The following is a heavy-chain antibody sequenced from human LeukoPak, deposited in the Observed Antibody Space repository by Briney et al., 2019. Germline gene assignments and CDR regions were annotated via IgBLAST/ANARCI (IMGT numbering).Heavy chain of an antibody. CDR3: ARLPDYGDYSYYFDY. J-gene: IGHJ4*02. V-gene: IGHV4-59*08. CDR1: GGSFSGYY. D-gene: IGHD4-17*01. CDR2: IYYSGST. Sequence: SETLSLTCAVYGGSFSGYYWSWIRQRPGKGLEWIGYIYYSGSTNYNPSLKSRVTISVDTSKNQFSLKLSSVTAADTAVYYCARLPDYGDYSYYFDYWGQGTLVTVSS.